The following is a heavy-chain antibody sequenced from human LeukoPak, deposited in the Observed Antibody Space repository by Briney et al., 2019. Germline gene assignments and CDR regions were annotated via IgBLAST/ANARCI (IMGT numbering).Heavy chain of an antibody. D-gene: IGHD5-18*01. J-gene: IGHJ4*02. Sequence: SETLSLTCAVYGGSFSGYYWSWIRQPPGKGLEWIGEINHSGSTNYNPSLKSRVTVSVDMSKNQVSLQLSSVTAADTAVYYCARGQRGYPYWGQGTLVTVPS. CDR3: ARGQRGYPY. V-gene: IGHV4-34*01. CDR2: INHSGST. CDR1: GGSFSGYY.